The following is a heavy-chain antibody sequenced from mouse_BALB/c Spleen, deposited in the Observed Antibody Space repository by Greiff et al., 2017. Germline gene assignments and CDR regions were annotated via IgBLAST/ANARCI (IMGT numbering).Heavy chain of an antibody. J-gene: IGHJ4*01. CDR2: IYPGSGST. CDR1: GYTFTDYV. D-gene: IGHD4-1*01. V-gene: IGHV1-81*01. CDR3: AILGWDVGDYAMDY. Sequence: QVKLQQSGPELVKPGASVKMSCKASGYTFTDYVISWVKQRTGQGLEWIGEIYPGSGSTYYNEKFKGKATLTADKSSNTAYMQLSSLTSEDSAVYFCAILGWDVGDYAMDYWGQGTSVTVSS.